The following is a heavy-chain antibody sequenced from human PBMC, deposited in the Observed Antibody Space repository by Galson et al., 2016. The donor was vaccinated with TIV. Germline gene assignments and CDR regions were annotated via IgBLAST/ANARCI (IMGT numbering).Heavy chain of an antibody. D-gene: IGHD1-1*01. CDR1: GITFSTNY. V-gene: IGHV3-53*01. CDR3: DRNTPEEIQLCYYFDY. Sequence: SLRLSCAASGITFSTNYMAWVRQAPGKGLEWVSLIFTDGITYNADSVKCRFTISIDNYNNTVYLQMNSLRAEDTAVNYCDRNTPEEIQLCYYFDYWGQGTLVTVAS. J-gene: IGHJ4*02. CDR2: IFTDGIT.